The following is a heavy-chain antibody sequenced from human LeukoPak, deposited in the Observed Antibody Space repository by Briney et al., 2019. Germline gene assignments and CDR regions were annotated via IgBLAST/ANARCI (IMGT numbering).Heavy chain of an antibody. CDR2: IYYSGST. CDR1: AGSISSYY. V-gene: IGHV4-59*01. J-gene: IGHJ2*01. CDR3: ARAGRLWGSYRPNWHFDL. Sequence: SETLSLTCTVSAGSISSYYWSWIRQPPGKGLEWIGYIYYSGSTNYNPSLKSRVTISVDTSKNQFSLKLSSVTAADTAVYYCARAGRLWGSYRPNWHFDLWGRGTLVTVSS. D-gene: IGHD3-16*02.